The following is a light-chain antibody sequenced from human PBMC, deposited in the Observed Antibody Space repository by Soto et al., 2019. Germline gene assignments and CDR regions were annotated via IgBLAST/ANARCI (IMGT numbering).Light chain of an antibody. J-gene: IGKJ5*01. CDR1: QNVNSY. CDR3: QQCNDWPLTT. CDR2: GAS. V-gene: IGKV3-15*01. Sequence: EVVMTQSPATLSVSPGERATLFCRASQNVNSYLAWYQQKPGQAPRLLIYGASTRATGVPARFSGSGSGTEFTLTISSLQSEDFAVYYCQQCNDWPLTTFGQGTRLETK.